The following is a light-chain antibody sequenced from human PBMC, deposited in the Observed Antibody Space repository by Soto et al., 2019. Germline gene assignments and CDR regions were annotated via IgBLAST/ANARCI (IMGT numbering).Light chain of an antibody. Sequence: QSALTQPPSASGTPGQRLTISCSGSTSNIGSHSVNWYQYLPGTAPKLLIKTNNQRPSGVPDRFSGYKSDTSAFLLISGLQSADEADYYCATWDDSLKGVFGTGTKLTVL. CDR3: ATWDDSLKGV. J-gene: IGLJ1*01. CDR2: TNN. CDR1: TSNIGSHS. V-gene: IGLV1-44*01.